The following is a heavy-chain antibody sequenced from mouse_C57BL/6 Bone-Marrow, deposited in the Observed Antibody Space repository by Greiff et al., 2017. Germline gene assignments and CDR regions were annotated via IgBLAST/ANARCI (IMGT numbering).Heavy chain of an antibody. CDR3: ARDDYGGDYYAMDD. CDR2: INPSNGGT. Sequence: QVQLQQPGTELVKPGASVKLSCKASGYTFTSYWMHWVKQRPGQGLEWIGNINPSNGGTNYNEKFKSKATLTVDKSSSTAYMQLSSLTSAYSAVYYCARDDYGGDYYAMDDWGQGTSVTVSS. D-gene: IGHD1-1*01. V-gene: IGHV1-53*01. CDR1: GYTFTSYW. J-gene: IGHJ4*01.